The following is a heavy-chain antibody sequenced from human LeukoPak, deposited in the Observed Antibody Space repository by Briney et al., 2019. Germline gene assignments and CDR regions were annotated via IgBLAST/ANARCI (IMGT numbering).Heavy chain of an antibody. V-gene: IGHV4-31*03. Sequence: SQTLSLTCTVSGGSISSGGYYWSWIRQPPGKGLEWIGYIYYSGSTYYNPSLRSRVTISVDTSKNQFSLKLSSVTAADTAVYYCAREHIRGVLYYGMDVWGQGTTVTVSS. CDR1: GGSISSGGYY. CDR3: AREHIRGVLYYGMDV. J-gene: IGHJ6*02. CDR2: IYYSGST. D-gene: IGHD3-10*01.